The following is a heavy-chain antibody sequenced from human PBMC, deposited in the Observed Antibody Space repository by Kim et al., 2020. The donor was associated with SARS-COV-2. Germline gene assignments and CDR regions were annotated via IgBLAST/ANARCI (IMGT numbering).Heavy chain of an antibody. Sequence: GGSLRLSCAASGFTFSSYSMNWVRQAPGKGLEWVSYISSSSSTIYYADSVKGRFTISRDNAKNSLYLQMNSLRAEDTAVYYCASSAVDILTGYYPYYGMDVWGQGTTVTVSS. D-gene: IGHD3-9*01. J-gene: IGHJ6*02. V-gene: IGHV3-48*04. CDR1: GFTFSSYS. CDR2: ISSSSSTI. CDR3: ASSAVDILTGYYPYYGMDV.